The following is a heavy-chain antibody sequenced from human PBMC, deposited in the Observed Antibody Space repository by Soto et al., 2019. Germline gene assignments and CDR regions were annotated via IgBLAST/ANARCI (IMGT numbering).Heavy chain of an antibody. CDR2: IYSGGST. Sequence: GGSLRLSCAASGFTVSSNYMSWVRQAPGKGLEWVSVIYSGGSTYYADSVKGRFTISRDNSKNTLYLQMNSLRAEDTAVYYCARRQTGGRDAFDIWGQGTMVTVSS. D-gene: IGHD7-27*01. CDR1: GFTVSSNY. CDR3: ARRQTGGRDAFDI. V-gene: IGHV3-53*01. J-gene: IGHJ3*02.